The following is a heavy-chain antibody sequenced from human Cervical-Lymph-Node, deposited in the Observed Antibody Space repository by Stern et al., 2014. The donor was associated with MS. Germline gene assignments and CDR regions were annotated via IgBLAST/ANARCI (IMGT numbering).Heavy chain of an antibody. CDR2: ISYDGSSI. J-gene: IGHJ4*02. V-gene: IGHV3-11*01. CDR1: GFTFSDYY. CDR3: ARKGRLEY. Sequence: VQLEESGGGLVKPGGSLRLSCAASGFTFSDYYMSWIRQAPGRGLEWISYISYDGSSIYYEESLKGRFTVSRDNAKNSLYLQMNSLTVEDPAVYYCARKGRLEYWGQGTLVTVSS. D-gene: IGHD6-6*01.